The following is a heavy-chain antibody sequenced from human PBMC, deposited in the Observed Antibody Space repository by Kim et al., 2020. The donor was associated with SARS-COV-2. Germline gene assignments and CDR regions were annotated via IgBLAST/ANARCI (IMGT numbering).Heavy chain of an antibody. V-gene: IGHV1-69*13. Sequence: SVKVSCKASGGTFSSYAISWVRQAPGQGLEWMGGINHIFGTANYAQKFQGRVTITADESTSTAYMELRSLRSEDTAVYYCARALKSTVTTQYYFDYWGQGKRLTVSS. J-gene: IGHJ4*02. D-gene: IGHD4-4*01. CDR1: GGTFSSYA. CDR3: ARALKSTVTTQYYFDY. CDR2: INHIFGTA.